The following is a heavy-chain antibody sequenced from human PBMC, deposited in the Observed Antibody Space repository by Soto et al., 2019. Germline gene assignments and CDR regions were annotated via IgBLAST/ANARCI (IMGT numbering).Heavy chain of an antibody. V-gene: IGHV3-48*03. CDR3: ARDLNWSFDY. Sequence: GGSLRLSCTASGFTFGDYAMSWFRQAPRKGLEWVSYIGSRGSPMYYADSVKGRFTISRDNAKNSLYIQMNSLRDEDTAVYYCARDLNWSFDYWGQGTLVTVSS. CDR1: GFTFGDYA. D-gene: IGHD1-20*01. J-gene: IGHJ4*02. CDR2: IGSRGSPM.